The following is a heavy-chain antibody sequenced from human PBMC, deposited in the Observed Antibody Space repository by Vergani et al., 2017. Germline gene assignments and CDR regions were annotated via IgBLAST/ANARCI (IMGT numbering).Heavy chain of an antibody. CDR1: GYTFTSYG. Sequence: QVQLVQSGAEVKKPGASVKVSCKASGYTFTSYGISWVRQAPGQGLEWMGWISAYNGNTNYAQKLQGRVTMTTDTSTSTAYMEMRSLRFDDTAVYYCARQIVGATIFRANWFDPWGQGTLVTVSS. CDR3: ARQIVGATIFRANWFDP. J-gene: IGHJ5*02. D-gene: IGHD1-26*01. V-gene: IGHV1-18*01. CDR2: ISAYNGNT.